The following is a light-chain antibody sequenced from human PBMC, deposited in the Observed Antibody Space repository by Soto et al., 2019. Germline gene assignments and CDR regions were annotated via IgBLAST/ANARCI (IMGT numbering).Light chain of an antibody. J-gene: IGLJ1*01. CDR3: AAWDDSLSGYV. Sequence: QSVLTRPPSASGNPGQRLTISCSGSTSNILRNYVYCYRQFPGTAPRLLISMNDQRPSGVPDRFSGYKSGTSASLAISGLRSEDEADYYCAAWDDSLSGYVFGDGTKVTVL. V-gene: IGLV1-47*01. CDR2: MND. CDR1: TSNILRNY.